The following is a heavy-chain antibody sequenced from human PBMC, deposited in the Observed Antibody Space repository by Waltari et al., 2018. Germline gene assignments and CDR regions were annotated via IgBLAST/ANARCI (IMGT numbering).Heavy chain of an antibody. J-gene: IGHJ3*02. D-gene: IGHD1-26*01. CDR3: ARQNRATADAFDI. CDR2: ISSSSSTI. CDR1: GFTFSSYS. Sequence: EVQLVESGGGLVQPGGSLRLSCAASGFTFSSYSMKWVRRAPGKGVEWVSYISSSSSTIYYADSVKGRFTISRDNAKNSLYLQMNSLRAEDTAVYYCARQNRATADAFDIWGQGTMVTVSS. V-gene: IGHV3-48*01.